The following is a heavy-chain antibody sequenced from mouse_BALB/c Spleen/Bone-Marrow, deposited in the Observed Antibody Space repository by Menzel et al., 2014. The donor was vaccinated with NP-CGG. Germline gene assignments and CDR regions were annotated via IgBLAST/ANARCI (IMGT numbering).Heavy chain of an antibody. V-gene: IGHV1S81*02. CDR1: GYTFTNYY. CDR3: SREGAY. CDR2: ITPSNGGS. J-gene: IGHJ3*01. Sequence: QVQLKESGAELVKPGASVKLSCKASGYTFTNYYMYWVKQRPGQGLEWIGEITPSNGGSNLIGKFKNKATLTVDKSSSTAYMQLSSLTSEDSAVYYCSREGAYWGQGTLVTVSA.